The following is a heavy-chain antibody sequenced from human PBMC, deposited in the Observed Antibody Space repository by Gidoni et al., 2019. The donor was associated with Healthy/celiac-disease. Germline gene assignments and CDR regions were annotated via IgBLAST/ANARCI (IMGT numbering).Heavy chain of an antibody. CDR2: ISGSGGST. Sequence: EVELLKSGGGLVQPVGSLRLSCAASGFTFSSYAMSWVRQAPGKGLEWVSAISGSGGSTYYADSVKVRFTISRDNSKNTLYLQMNSVRAADTAVYYCAKDQGSGWYVDWGQGTLVTVSS. CDR3: AKDQGSGWYVD. V-gene: IGHV3-23*01. D-gene: IGHD6-19*01. CDR1: GFTFSSYA. J-gene: IGHJ4*02.